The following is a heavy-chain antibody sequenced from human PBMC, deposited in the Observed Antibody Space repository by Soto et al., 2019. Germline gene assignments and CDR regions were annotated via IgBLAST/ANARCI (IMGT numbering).Heavy chain of an antibody. V-gene: IGHV1-2*02. Sequence: QEQLVQSGAAVKKPGASVKVSCKASGFSFTGYYIHWLRQAPGQGLEWMGWINAHSGGTEFAQKFQGSVTLTRDTSISTAFMTLSSLTSDDTAIYYCSKDLTRQLAYWLVPGGQGTQGIVAS. D-gene: IGHD6-6*01. CDR3: SKDLTRQLAYWLVP. J-gene: IGHJ5*02. CDR1: GFSFTGYY. CDR2: INAHSGGT.